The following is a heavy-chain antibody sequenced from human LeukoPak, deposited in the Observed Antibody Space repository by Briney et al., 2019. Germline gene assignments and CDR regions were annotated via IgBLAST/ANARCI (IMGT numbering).Heavy chain of an antibody. V-gene: IGHV4-59*12. J-gene: IGHJ4*02. D-gene: IGHD3-22*01. CDR1: GGSISSYY. Sequence: PSETLSLSCTVSGGSISSYYWSWIRQPPGKGLEWVGYNYYSGSTNYNPSLKSRVTISVDTSKNQFSLKLSSVTAADTAVYYCARDSVDRYYYDSSGFDYWGQGTLVTVSS. CDR2: NYYSGST. CDR3: ARDSVDRYYYDSSGFDY.